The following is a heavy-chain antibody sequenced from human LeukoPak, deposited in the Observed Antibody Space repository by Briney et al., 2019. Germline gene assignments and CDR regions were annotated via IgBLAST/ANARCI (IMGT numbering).Heavy chain of an antibody. CDR1: GFTVSSNY. J-gene: IGHJ4*02. Sequence: PGGSLRLSCAASGFTVSSNYMSWVRQAPGKGLEWVSVIYSGGSTYYADSVKGRFTISRDNSKNTLYLQMNSLRAEDTAVYYCARERMVRGAYTDYWGQGTLVTVSS. CDR3: ARERMVRGAYTDY. V-gene: IGHV3-66*01. D-gene: IGHD3-10*01. CDR2: IYSGGST.